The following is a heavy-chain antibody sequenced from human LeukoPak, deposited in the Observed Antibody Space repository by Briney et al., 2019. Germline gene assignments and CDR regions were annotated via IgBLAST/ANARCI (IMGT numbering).Heavy chain of an antibody. CDR2: MNPNSGNT. D-gene: IGHD6-13*01. V-gene: IGHV1-8*01. CDR1: GYTFTRYD. CDR3: ARIAAAGNRRLNY. Sequence: GASVKVSCKASGYTFTRYDINWVRQATGQGLEWMGWMNPNSGNTGYARKFQGRITMTRNTSISTAYMELSSLTSEDTAVYYCARIAAAGNRRLNYWGQGTLVTVSS. J-gene: IGHJ4*02.